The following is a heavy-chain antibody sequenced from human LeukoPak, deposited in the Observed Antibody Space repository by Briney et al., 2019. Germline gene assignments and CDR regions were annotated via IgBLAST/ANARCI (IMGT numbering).Heavy chain of an antibody. CDR3: ARGGGDGYNYRFDY. Sequence: SVKVSCKASGGTFSSYAISWVRQAPGHRLEWMGRIIPIFGIANYAQNFQGRVTITADKSTSTANMELSSLRSEDTAVYYCARGGGDGYNYRFDYWSQGTLVTVSS. D-gene: IGHD5-24*01. CDR2: IIPIFGIA. CDR1: GGTFSSYA. V-gene: IGHV1-69*04. J-gene: IGHJ4*02.